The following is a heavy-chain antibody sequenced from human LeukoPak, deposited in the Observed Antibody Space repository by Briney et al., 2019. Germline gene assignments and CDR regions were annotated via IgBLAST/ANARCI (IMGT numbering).Heavy chain of an antibody. V-gene: IGHV4-38-2*02. CDR2: LYHSDSI. CDR3: ARDSARVGSFTKAFDI. J-gene: IGHJ3*02. D-gene: IGHD3-16*01. Sequence: SETLSLTCDVSGYSITNGYYWVWLRQPPGKGLEWIGSLYHSDSIYYNPSLKSRVTISVDTSKNQFSLKLSSVTAADTAVYYCARDSARVGSFTKAFDIWGQGTMVTVSS. CDR1: GYSITNGYY.